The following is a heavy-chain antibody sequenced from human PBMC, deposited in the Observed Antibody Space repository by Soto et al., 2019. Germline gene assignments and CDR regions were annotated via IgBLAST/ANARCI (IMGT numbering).Heavy chain of an antibody. CDR2: IYYSGST. D-gene: IGHD1-1*01. CDR3: ARTLWKDKYAFDV. V-gene: IGHV4-31*03. J-gene: IGHJ3*01. CDR1: GVSISSGGYY. Sequence: TLSLTCTVSGVSISSGGYYWSWMGQHPGKGLEWIGYIYYSGSTYYNPSLKSRVTISVDTSKNQFSLKLSSVTAADTAVYYCARTLWKDKYAFDVWGQGTRVTVSS.